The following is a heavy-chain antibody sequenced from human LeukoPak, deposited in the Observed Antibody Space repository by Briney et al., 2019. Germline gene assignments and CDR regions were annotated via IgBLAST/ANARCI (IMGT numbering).Heavy chain of an antibody. CDR2: IRSSGGMI. V-gene: IGHV3-48*01. CDR1: GFSFSSYS. Sequence: GGSLRLSCETSGFSFSSYSMNWVRQAPGKGLEWVSYIRSSGGMIYYADSVKGRFTISRHNSKDTLYLQMNSLRAEDTAVYYCARGYSYGYGYWGQGTLVTVSS. CDR3: ARGYSYGYGY. D-gene: IGHD5-18*01. J-gene: IGHJ4*02.